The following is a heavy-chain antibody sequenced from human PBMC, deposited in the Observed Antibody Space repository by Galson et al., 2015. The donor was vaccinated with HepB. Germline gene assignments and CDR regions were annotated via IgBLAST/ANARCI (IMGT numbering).Heavy chain of an antibody. Sequence: SETLSLTCAVYGGSFSGYYWSWIRQPPGKGLEWIGEINHSGSTNYNPSLKSRVTISVDTSKNQFSLKLGSVTAADTAVYYCTRGYCSSTSCYTVTGTRPFDYWGQGTLVTVSS. CDR2: INHSGST. V-gene: IGHV4-34*01. CDR1: GGSFSGYY. CDR3: TRGYCSSTSCYTVTGTRPFDY. J-gene: IGHJ4*02. D-gene: IGHD2-2*02.